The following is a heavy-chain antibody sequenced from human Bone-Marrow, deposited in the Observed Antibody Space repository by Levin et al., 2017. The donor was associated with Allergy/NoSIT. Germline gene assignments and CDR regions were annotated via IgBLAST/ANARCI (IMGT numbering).Heavy chain of an antibody. V-gene: IGHV1-69*13. D-gene: IGHD2-15*01. J-gene: IGHJ4*02. CDR1: GGTFSSYA. Sequence: SVKVSCKASGGTFSSYAISWVRQAPGQGLEWMGGIIPIFGTANYAQKFQGRVTITADESTSTAYMELSSLRSEDTAVYYCAGGVAATPHFDYWGQGTLVTVSS. CDR3: AGGVAATPHFDY. CDR2: IIPIFGTA.